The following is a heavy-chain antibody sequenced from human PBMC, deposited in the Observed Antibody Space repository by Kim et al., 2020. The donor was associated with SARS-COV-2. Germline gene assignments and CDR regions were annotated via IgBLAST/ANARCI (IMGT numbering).Heavy chain of an antibody. CDR3: AKDWAGQWLAPGAFDI. D-gene: IGHD6-19*01. V-gene: IGHV3-9*01. Sequence: GGSLRLSCAASGFTFDDYAMHWVRQAPGKGLEWVSGISWNSGSIGYADSVKGRFTISRDNAKNSLYLQMNSLRAEDTALYYCAKDWAGQWLAPGAFDIWGQGTMVTVSS. CDR1: GFTFDDYA. CDR2: ISWNSGSI. J-gene: IGHJ3*02.